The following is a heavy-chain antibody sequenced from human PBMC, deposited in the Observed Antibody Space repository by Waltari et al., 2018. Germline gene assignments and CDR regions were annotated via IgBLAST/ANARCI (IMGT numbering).Heavy chain of an antibody. CDR1: GGSISSGSFY. CDR3: ARHWKKSGYRFDP. D-gene: IGHD5-12*01. Sequence: QLQLQESGPGLVRPSGNLSLTCSVAGGSISSGSFYWGWIRQSPGKGLGWIGSIYSSGSTDYNSNLKGRFTISGETSKNQFSLKLSSVTAADTAVYYCARHWKKSGYRFDPWGQGTLVTVSS. J-gene: IGHJ5*02. CDR2: IYSSGST. V-gene: IGHV4-39*01.